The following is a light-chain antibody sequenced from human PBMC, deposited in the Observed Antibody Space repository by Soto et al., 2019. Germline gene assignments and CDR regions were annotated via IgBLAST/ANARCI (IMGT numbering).Light chain of an antibody. V-gene: IGKV3-20*01. J-gene: IGKJ1*01. Sequence: EIVLTQSPGTLSLSPGERATLSCGASESVTSNYLAWYQQEPGQAPRLLIFGASTRATGIPDRFSGSGSGTDFTLTISRLEPEDFAVYYCQHYYTSYTTFGQGTKVDIK. CDR2: GAS. CDR1: ESVTSNY. CDR3: QHYYTSYTT.